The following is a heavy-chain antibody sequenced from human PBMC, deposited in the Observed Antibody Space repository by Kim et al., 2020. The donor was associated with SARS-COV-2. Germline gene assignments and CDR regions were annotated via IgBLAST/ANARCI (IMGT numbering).Heavy chain of an antibody. D-gene: IGHD2-15*01. CDR2: IKQDGSEK. Sequence: GGSLRLSCAASGFTFSSYWMSWVRQAPGKGLEWVANIKQDGSEKYYVDSVKGRFTISRDNAKNSLYLQMNSLRAEDTAVYYCARWARYCSGGSCYAPVRYQYYGMDVWGQGTTVTVSS. CDR1: GFTFSSYW. CDR3: ARWARYCSGGSCYAPVRYQYYGMDV. J-gene: IGHJ6*02. V-gene: IGHV3-7*03.